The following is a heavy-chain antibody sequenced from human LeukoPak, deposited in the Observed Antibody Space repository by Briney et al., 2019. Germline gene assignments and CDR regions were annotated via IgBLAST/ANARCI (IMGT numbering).Heavy chain of an antibody. V-gene: IGHV1-2*06. J-gene: IGHJ3*02. CDR2: INPNSGGT. CDR3: ARAQCSSTTCLTAFDI. Sequence: ASVKVSCKASGHTFTRYYLHWVRQAPRQRREWMGRINPNSGGTNYAKKFQGRVTMTGDTSISTAYMELSRLRADDTAVYFCARAQCSSTTCLTAFDIWGQGTMVTVSS. CDR1: GHTFTRYY. D-gene: IGHD2-2*01.